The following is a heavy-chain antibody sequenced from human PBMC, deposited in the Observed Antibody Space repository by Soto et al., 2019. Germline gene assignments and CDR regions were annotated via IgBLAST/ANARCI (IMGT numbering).Heavy chain of an antibody. CDR2: IYYSGST. CDR1: GGSISSGGYY. CDR3: ARGGPHWIQLWSWFDP. J-gene: IGHJ5*02. V-gene: IGHV4-31*03. Sequence: QVQLQESGPGLVKPSQTLSLTCSVSGGSISSGGYYWSWIRQHPGKGLEWIGYIYYSGSTYYNPSLKSRVTISVDTSKNQFSLKLSSVTAADTAVYYCARGGPHWIQLWSWFDPWGQGTLVTVSS. D-gene: IGHD5-18*01.